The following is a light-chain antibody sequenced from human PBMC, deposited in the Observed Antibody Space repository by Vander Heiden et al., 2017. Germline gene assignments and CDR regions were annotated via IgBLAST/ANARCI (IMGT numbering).Light chain of an antibody. CDR1: SSTIGSNT. CDR2: SNN. CDR3: AAWDDSLNGPV. J-gene: IGLJ3*02. V-gene: IGLV1-44*01. Sequence: QSVLTQPPSASGTPGQRGTIPCSGSSSTIGSNTVNWYQQLPGTAPKLRIYSNNQRPSGVPDRFSGSKSGTSASLAISGLQSEDEADYYCAAWDDSLNGPVFGGGTKLTV.